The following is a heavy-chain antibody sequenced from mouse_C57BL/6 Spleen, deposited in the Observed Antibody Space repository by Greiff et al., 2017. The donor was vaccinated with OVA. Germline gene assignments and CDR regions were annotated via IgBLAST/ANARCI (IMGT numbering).Heavy chain of an antibody. CDR2: IDPEDGET. CDR1: GFNIKDYY. V-gene: IGHV14-2*01. CDR3: ARRVYFDY. Sequence: VQLQQSGAELVKPGASVKLSCTASGFNIKDYYMHWVKQRTEQGLEWIGRIDPEDGETKYAPKFPGKATITADTSSNTAYLQLSSLTSEDTAVYYCARRVYFDYWGQGTTLTVSS. J-gene: IGHJ2*01.